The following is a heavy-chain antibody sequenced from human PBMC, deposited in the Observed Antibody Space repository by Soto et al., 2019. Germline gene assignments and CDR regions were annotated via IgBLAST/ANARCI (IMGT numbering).Heavy chain of an antibody. CDR3: AKVRVLTGRGRDRDY. CDR1: GFTFSSYA. J-gene: IGHJ4*02. D-gene: IGHD3-9*01. CDR2: ISGSGGST. Sequence: PGGSLRLSCAASGFTFSSYAMSWVRQAPGKGLEWVSAISGSGGSTYYADSVKGRFTISRDNSKNTLYLQMNSLRAEDTAVYYCAKVRVLTGRGRDRDYWGQGTLVTVSS. V-gene: IGHV3-23*01.